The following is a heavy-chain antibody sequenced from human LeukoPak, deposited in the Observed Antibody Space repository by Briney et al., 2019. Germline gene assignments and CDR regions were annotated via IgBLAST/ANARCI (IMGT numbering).Heavy chain of an antibody. CDR1: GFTFSSYW. CDR3: ARGRASGTYYTRGYYMDV. CDR2: IKQDGSEK. V-gene: IGHV3-7*01. J-gene: IGHJ6*03. D-gene: IGHD3-10*01. Sequence: GGSLRLSCAASGFTFSSYWMSWVRQAPGKGLEWVANIKQDGSEKYYVDSVKGRFTISRDNAKNSLYLQMNSLRAEDTAVYYCARGRASGTYYTRGYYMDVWGKGTTVTISS.